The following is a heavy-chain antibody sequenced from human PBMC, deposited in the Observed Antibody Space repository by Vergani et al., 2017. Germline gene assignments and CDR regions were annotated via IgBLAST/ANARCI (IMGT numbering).Heavy chain of an antibody. CDR2: IDHTGRP. J-gene: IGHJ6*03. CDR3: ARVNTETNGHLYYYYYMDV. V-gene: IGHV4-34*01. D-gene: IGHD4-11*01. CDR1: GGSFTSYH. Sequence: QVQLQQWGGGLLKPSETLSLTCVVNGGSFTSYHWTWIRQSPGEGLEWVGDIDHTGRPDYNPSRKSRLTMSVDKSRNQFSLMLNSVTATDTAIYCCARVNTETNGHLYYYYYMDVWGQGTAVTVS.